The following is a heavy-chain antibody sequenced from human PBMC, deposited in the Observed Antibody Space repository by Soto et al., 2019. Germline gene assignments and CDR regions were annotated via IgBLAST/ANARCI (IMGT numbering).Heavy chain of an antibody. CDR2: INHTGGT. D-gene: IGHD3-3*01. Sequence: PSETLSLTCAVCGGSVNGYYWNWIRQPPGKGLEWIGEINHTGGTHYNPSLKSRATMSVDTSKNQFSLRLSSVTAADTAIYYCATRITVFGLLIPPFDPWGQGTQVTVSS. J-gene: IGHJ5*02. V-gene: IGHV4-34*01. CDR1: GGSVNGYY. CDR3: ATRITVFGLLIPPFDP.